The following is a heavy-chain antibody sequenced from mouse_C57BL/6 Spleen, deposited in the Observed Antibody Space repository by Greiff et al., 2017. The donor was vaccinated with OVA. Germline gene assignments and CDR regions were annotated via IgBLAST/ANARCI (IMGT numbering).Heavy chain of an antibody. J-gene: IGHJ1*03. CDR1: GYTFTDYY. CDR3: ARRYYDYDDSYWYFDV. D-gene: IGHD2-4*01. Sequence: EVQLQQSGPELVKPGASVKISCKASGYTFTDYYMNWVKQSHGKSLEWIGDINPNNGGTSYNQKFKGKATLTVDKSSSTAYMELRSLTSEDSAVYYCARRYYDYDDSYWYFDVWGTGTTVTVSS. CDR2: INPNNGGT. V-gene: IGHV1-26*01.